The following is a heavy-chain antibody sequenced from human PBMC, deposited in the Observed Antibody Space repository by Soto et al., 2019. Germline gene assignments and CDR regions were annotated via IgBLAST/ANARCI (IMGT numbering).Heavy chain of an antibody. J-gene: IGHJ6*02. Sequence: QVQLVQSGAEVKKPGSSVKVSCKASGGTFSSYTISWVRQAPGQGLEWMGRIIPILGIANYAQKFQGRVTITADKSTSTAYMELSSLRSEDTAVYYCWVYSGYSDYYYYYGMDVWGQGTTVTVSS. CDR2: IIPILGIA. V-gene: IGHV1-69*02. CDR1: GGTFSSYT. D-gene: IGHD5-12*01. CDR3: WVYSGYSDYYYYYGMDV.